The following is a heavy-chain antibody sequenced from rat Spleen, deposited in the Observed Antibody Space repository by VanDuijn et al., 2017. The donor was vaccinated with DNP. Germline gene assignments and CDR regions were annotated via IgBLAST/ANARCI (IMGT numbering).Heavy chain of an antibody. CDR3: ARRAMDA. J-gene: IGHJ4*01. Sequence: EVQLVESGGGLVQPGRSLKLSCAASGFTFSDYNMAWVRQAPKKGLEWVATISPSGGSTYYRDSVKGRFTVSRDNAKSSLYLQMDSLRSEDTATYYCARRAMDAWGQGTSVTVSS. CDR1: GFTFSDYN. CDR2: ISPSGGST. V-gene: IGHV5S23*01.